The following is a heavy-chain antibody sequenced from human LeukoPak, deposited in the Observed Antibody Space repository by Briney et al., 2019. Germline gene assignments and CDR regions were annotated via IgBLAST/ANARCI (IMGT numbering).Heavy chain of an antibody. CDR1: GFTFSSYS. D-gene: IGHD3-10*01. CDR3: ARERERIRGVTLAGYFDY. J-gene: IGHJ4*02. Sequence: GGSLRLSCAASGFTFSSYSMNWVRQAPGKGLEWVSSISSSSSYIYYADSVKGRFAISRDNAKNSLYLQMNSLRAEDTAVYYCARERERIRGVTLAGYFDYWGQGTLVTVSS. CDR2: ISSSSSYI. V-gene: IGHV3-21*01.